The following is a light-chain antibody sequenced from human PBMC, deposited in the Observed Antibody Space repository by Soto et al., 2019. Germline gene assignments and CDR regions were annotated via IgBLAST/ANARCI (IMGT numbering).Light chain of an antibody. CDR2: ATS. CDR3: QQSYSAPFT. CDR1: QSISNY. J-gene: IGKJ4*01. Sequence: DIQTTQSPSSLSASVGDRVTITCRASQSISNYLNWYQQKPGKAPKLLIYATSNLRVGVPPRFSGDGSGTDFTLTISALPPEDFATYYCQQSYSAPFTFGGGTKVEI. V-gene: IGKV1-39*01.